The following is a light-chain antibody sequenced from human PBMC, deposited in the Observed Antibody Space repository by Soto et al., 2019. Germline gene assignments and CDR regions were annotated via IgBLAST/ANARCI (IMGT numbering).Light chain of an antibody. CDR2: DVI. CDR3: CSYADNYSYV. V-gene: IGLV2-11*01. CDR1: SSDVGGYNS. Sequence: QSALTQPRSVSGSPGQSVTVSCIGTSSDVGGYNSVSWYQEHPGKAPKLMIYDVIKRPSGVPDRFSGSKSGNTASLTISGLQAEDEADYYCCSYADNYSYVFGTGTKVTVL. J-gene: IGLJ1*01.